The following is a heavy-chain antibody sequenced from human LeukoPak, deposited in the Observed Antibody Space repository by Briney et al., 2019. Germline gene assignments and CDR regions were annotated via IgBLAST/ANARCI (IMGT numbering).Heavy chain of an antibody. V-gene: IGHV3-33*01. CDR1: GITFSNHG. J-gene: IGHJ4*02. Sequence: GRSLGLSCAASGITFSNHGMHWVRQAPGKGLEWVALIWYDGSNKYYADSVKGRFTISRDNSKNTLYLQMNSLRAEDTAVYYCARESQTVHFDYWGEGTLVTVSS. D-gene: IGHD4-17*01. CDR2: IWYDGSNK. CDR3: ARESQTVHFDY.